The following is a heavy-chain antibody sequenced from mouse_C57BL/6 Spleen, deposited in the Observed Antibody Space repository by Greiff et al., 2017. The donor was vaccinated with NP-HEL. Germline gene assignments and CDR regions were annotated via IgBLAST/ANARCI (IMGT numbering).Heavy chain of an antibody. V-gene: IGHV1-15*01. D-gene: IGHD2-1*01. Sequence: VQLQQSGAELVRPGASVTLSYKASGYTFTDYEMHWVKQTPVHGLEWIGAIDPETGGTAYNQKFKGKAILTADKSSSTAYMELRSLTSEDSAVYYCTRHYGNGYYFDYWGQGTTLTVSS. CDR3: TRHYGNGYYFDY. CDR2: IDPETGGT. CDR1: GYTFTDYE. J-gene: IGHJ2*01.